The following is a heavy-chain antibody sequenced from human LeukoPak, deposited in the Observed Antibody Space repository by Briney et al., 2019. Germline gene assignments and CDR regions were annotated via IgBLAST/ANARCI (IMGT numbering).Heavy chain of an antibody. D-gene: IGHD3-10*01. V-gene: IGHV1-69*04. J-gene: IGHJ3*02. Sequence: EASVKVSCKASGGTFSSYAISWVRQAPGQGLEWMGRIIPILGIANYAQKFQGRVTITADKSTSTAYMELSSLRSEDTAVYYCARGLIRETYYYGSGSYQNAFDIWGQGTMVTVSS. CDR1: GGTFSSYA. CDR3: ARGLIRETYYYGSGSYQNAFDI. CDR2: IIPILGIA.